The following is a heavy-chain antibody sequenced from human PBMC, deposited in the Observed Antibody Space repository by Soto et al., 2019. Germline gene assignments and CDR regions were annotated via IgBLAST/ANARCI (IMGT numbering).Heavy chain of an antibody. V-gene: IGHV1-18*01. CDR1: GYTFTSYG. CDR3: ARGIPATRYYYGMDV. J-gene: IGHJ6*02. CDR2: ISAYNGNT. Sequence: ASVKVSCKASGYTFTSYGISWVRQAPGQGLEWMGWISAYNGNTNYAQKLQGRVTMTTDTSTSTAYMELRSLRSDDTAVYYCARGIPATRYYYGMDVWGQGTTVTVPS. D-gene: IGHD2-2*01.